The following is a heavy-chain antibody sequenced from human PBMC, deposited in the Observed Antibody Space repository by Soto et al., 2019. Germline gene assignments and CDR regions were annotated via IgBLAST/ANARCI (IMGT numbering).Heavy chain of an antibody. CDR3: AGKTGLYYYYGMDV. Sequence: TLSLTCTVSVGSISHRSYYWGWIRQPPGKGLEWIGSIYYSGSTYYNPSLKSRVTISVDTSKNQFSLKLSSVTAADTAVYYCAGKTGLYYYYGMDVWGQGPKVTVSS. J-gene: IGHJ6*02. V-gene: IGHV4-39*01. CDR2: IYYSGST. D-gene: IGHD3-9*01. CDR1: VGSISHRSYY.